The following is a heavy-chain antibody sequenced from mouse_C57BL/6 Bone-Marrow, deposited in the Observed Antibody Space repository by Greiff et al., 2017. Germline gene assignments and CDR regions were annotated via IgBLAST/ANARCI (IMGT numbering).Heavy chain of an antibody. D-gene: IGHD4-1*01. Sequence: QVQLQQPGAELVKPGASVKLSCKASGYTFTSYWMHWVKQRPGQGLEWIGMIHPNSGSTNYNEKFKSKATLTVDNTSSTAYMQLSSLTSEDSAVYYWAREGGWDDYFDYWGQGTTLTVSS. V-gene: IGHV1-64*01. CDR1: GYTFTSYW. CDR2: IHPNSGST. CDR3: AREGGWDDYFDY. J-gene: IGHJ2*01.